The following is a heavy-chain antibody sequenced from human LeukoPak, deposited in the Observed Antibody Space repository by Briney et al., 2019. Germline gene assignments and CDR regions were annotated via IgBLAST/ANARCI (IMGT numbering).Heavy chain of an antibody. CDR2: INPSGGST. J-gene: IGHJ4*02. V-gene: IGHV1-46*01. CDR1: GYTFTSHY. D-gene: IGHD6-6*01. Sequence: GASVKVSCEASGYTFTSHYMHWVRQAPGQGLEWMGIINPSGGSTSYAQKFQGRVTMTRDMSTSTVYMELSSLRSEDTAVYYCARDREAIWYSSSSGLDYWGQGTLVTVSS. CDR3: ARDREAIWYSSSSGLDY.